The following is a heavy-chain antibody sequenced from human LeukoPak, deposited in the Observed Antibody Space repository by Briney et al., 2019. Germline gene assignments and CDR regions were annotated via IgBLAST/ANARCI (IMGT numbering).Heavy chain of an antibody. V-gene: IGHV3-23*05. CDR1: GFTFSNYA. CDR3: ARGLPVVKAFDF. J-gene: IGHJ3*01. CDR2: MNPV. Sequence: GGSLRLSCTASGFTFSNYAMTWVRQAPGKGLEWVSSMNPVYYADSVKGRFTISRDDSKNTLYLQMNSLRAEDTAVYYCARGLPVVKAFDFWGQGTLVTVSS.